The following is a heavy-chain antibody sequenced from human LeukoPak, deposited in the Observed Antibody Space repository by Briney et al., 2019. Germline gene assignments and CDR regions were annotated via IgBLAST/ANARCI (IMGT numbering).Heavy chain of an antibody. CDR1: GFTFSSYG. J-gene: IGHJ3*02. CDR3: ARLPREVRGVRLGSDAFDI. CDR2: IWYDGSNK. Sequence: GGSLRLSCAASGFTFSSYGMHWVRQAPGKGLEWVAVIWYDGSNKYYADSVKGRFTISRDNSKNTLYLQMNSLRAEDTAVYYCARLPREVRGVRLGSDAFDIWGQGTMVTVSS. V-gene: IGHV3-33*01. D-gene: IGHD3-10*01.